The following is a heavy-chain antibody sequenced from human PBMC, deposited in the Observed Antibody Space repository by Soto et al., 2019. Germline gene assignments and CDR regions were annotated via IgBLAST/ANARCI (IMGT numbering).Heavy chain of an antibody. CDR2: ILPVFGTT. CDR3: ARDPDEVVGTDYHYYGMDV. V-gene: IGHV1-69*06. Sequence: SVKVSCKASGDTSSNYGVSWVRQAPGQGLEWMGGILPVFGTTTYARNSQGRITITAEKSTSTVYMELTSLRSDDTATYYCARDPDEVVGTDYHYYGMDVWDQGATVTGPS. J-gene: IGHJ6*02. D-gene: IGHD1-26*01. CDR1: GDTSSNYG.